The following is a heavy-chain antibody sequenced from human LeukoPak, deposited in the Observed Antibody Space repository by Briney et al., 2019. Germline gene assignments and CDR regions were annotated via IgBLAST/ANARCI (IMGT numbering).Heavy chain of an antibody. V-gene: IGHV4-39*07. D-gene: IGHD3-22*01. J-gene: IGHJ4*02. CDR2: IYYSASI. CDR1: GVSISTITYY. CDR3: ARFYYYDSSGYYPRYFDH. Sequence: SETLSLTCTVSGVSISTITYYWGWVRQSPEKGLEWLATIYYSASIYYSPSLKSRLTISIDTSKNQISLKLNSVTAADTAVYYCARFYYYDSSGYYPRYFDHWGPGTLVTVSS.